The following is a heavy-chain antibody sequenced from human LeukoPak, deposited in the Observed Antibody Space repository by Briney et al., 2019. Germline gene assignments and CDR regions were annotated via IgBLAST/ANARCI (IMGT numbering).Heavy chain of an antibody. CDR2: IIPIFGTA. CDR1: GGTFSSYA. V-gene: IGHV1-69*05. J-gene: IGHJ6*03. CDR3: ARHLGYCSSTSCLEYYYYYYMDV. Sequence: SVRVSCKASGGTFSSYAISWVRQAPGQGLEWMGRIIPIFGTANYAQKFQGRVTITTDESTSTAYMELSSLRSEDTAVYYCARHLGYCSSTSCLEYYYYYYMDVWGKGTTVTVSS. D-gene: IGHD2-2*01.